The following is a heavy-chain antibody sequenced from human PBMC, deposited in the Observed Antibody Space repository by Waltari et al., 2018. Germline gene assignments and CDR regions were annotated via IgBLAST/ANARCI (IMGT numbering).Heavy chain of an antibody. CDR3: VRGINHAFDI. V-gene: IGHV3-74*01. CDR2: IDGKGGGT. J-gene: IGHJ3*02. Sequence: EVQLVESGGGSVQPGGSLRLSCAASGFTFMHWVRQAPGKGLVWVSRIDGKGGGTGYAASGKGRFTISRDNAKNTLYLQMNSLRAEDTAVYYCVRGINHAFDIWGQGTMVTVSS. CDR1: GFTF.